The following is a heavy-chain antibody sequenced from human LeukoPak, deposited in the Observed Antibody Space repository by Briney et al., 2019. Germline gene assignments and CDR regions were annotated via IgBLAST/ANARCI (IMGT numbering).Heavy chain of an antibody. Sequence: GGSLRLSCAASGFTFSSYGMHWVRQAPGKGLEWVAFIRYDGSNKYYADSVKGRFTISRDNSKNTLYLQMNSLRAEDTAVYYCAKDYSSSWYSYYYGMDVWGQGTTVAVSS. CDR3: AKDYSSSWYSYYYGMDV. V-gene: IGHV3-30*02. D-gene: IGHD6-13*01. J-gene: IGHJ6*02. CDR1: GFTFSSYG. CDR2: IRYDGSNK.